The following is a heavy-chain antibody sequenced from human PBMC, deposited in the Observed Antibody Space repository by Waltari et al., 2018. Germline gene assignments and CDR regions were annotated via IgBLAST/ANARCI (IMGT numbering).Heavy chain of an antibody. Sequence: QVQLVESGGGLVKPGGSLRLSCAASGFTFSDYYMSWIRQAPGKGLEWVSYISSSGSTIYYADSVKGRFTTSRNNHKTSLYWQITSLGAEDAGVYYGARERGGLGLEETTWGQGTLVTVSS. CDR3: ARERGGLGLEETT. V-gene: IGHV3-11*01. CDR1: GFTFSDYY. CDR2: ISSSGSTI. D-gene: IGHD6-19*01. J-gene: IGHJ5*02.